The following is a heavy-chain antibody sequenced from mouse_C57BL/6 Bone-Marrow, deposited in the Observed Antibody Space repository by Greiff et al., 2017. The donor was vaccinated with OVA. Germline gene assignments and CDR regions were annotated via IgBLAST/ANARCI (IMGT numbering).Heavy chain of an antibody. D-gene: IGHD2-4*01. Sequence: QVQLQQPGAELVKPGASVKVSCKASGYTFTSYWMHWVKQRPGQGLEWIGRIHPSDSDTNYNQKFKGKATLTVDKSSSTAYMQLSSLTSEDSAVYYCAMGYDYDGAWFAYWGQATLVTVSA. CDR3: AMGYDYDGAWFAY. J-gene: IGHJ3*01. CDR2: IHPSDSDT. CDR1: GYTFTSYW. V-gene: IGHV1-74*01.